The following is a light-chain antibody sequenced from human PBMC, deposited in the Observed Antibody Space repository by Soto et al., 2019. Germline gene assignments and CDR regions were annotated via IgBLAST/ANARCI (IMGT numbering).Light chain of an antibody. J-gene: IGKJ1*01. Sequence: EIVLTQSPATLSSFPGDRVTLSCRASQYINTRLAWYQHRPGQAPRLLIYQTSIRAAGIPARFSASGTGTELTLTISHLTAEDFGVYYCHQRQSWPRTFGQGTKVDI. V-gene: IGKV3-11*01. CDR1: QYINTR. CDR2: QTS. CDR3: HQRQSWPRT.